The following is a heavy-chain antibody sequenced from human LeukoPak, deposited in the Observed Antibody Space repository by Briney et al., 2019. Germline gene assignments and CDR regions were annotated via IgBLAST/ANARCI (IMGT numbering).Heavy chain of an antibody. CDR2: IKQDGSEK. V-gene: IGHV3-7*04. Sequence: GGSLRLSCAASGFRFRSYWMSWVRQAPGKGLEWVTNIKQDGSEKYYVDSVKGRFTISRDNAKNSLYPQMNSLRAEDTAVYYCARDCGNGLFDPWGQGTLVTVSS. CDR3: ARDCGNGLFDP. J-gene: IGHJ5*02. D-gene: IGHD6-19*01. CDR1: GFRFRSYW.